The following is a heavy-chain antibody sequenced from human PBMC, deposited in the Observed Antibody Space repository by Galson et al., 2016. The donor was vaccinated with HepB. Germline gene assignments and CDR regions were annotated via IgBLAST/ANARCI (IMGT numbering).Heavy chain of an antibody. D-gene: IGHD2-15*01. J-gene: IGHJ4*02. Sequence: SLRLSCAASGFTFSNYGMHWVRQAPGRGLECVSGIGGLHDNTYYTDSVKGRFTISRDNSRNTLYLQLNSLRVEDTALYYCVRHDIGGFDGWGQGTLVTVSS. V-gene: IGHV3-23*01. CDR1: GFTFSNYG. CDR2: IGGLHDNT. CDR3: VRHDIGGFDG.